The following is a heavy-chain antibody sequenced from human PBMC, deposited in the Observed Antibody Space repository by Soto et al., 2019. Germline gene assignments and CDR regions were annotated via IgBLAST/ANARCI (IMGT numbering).Heavy chain of an antibody. Sequence: SETLSLTFTVSGGSIGSGDYYGSWIREPPWKGLESIGYIYYSGSTYYNQSLKSRVTISVDTSKNQFSLKLSSVTAADTAVYYCARDIGGYYDNLTGYPSSGYSGQGTLVPVSS. J-gene: IGHJ4*02. D-gene: IGHD3-9*01. CDR2: IYYSGST. V-gene: IGHV4-30-4*01. CDR1: GGSIGSGDYY. CDR3: ARDIGGYYDNLTGYPSSGY.